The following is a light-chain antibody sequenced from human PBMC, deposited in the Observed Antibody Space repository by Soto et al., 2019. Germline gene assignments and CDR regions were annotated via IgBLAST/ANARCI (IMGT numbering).Light chain of an antibody. V-gene: IGLV4-69*01. J-gene: IGLJ2*01. CDR3: QTWGTGIHVV. CDR2: LDSDGSH. Sequence: QLVLTQSPSASASLGASVKLTCTLSSGHSSSAIAWHQQQPEKGPRYLMKLDSDGSHTKGDAIPDRFSGSSSGAERYLTISRLQSEDEADYYCQTWGTGIHVVFGGGTKLTVL. CDR1: SGHSSSA.